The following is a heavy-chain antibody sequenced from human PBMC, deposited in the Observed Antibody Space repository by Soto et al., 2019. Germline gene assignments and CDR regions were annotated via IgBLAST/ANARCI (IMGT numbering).Heavy chain of an antibody. V-gene: IGHV1-8*01. CDR1: GYTFTSYD. CDR3: ARGMYSSGWSHPDY. Sequence: ASVKVSCQASGYTFTSYDINWVRQATGQGLEWMGWMNPNSGNTGYAQKFQGRVTMTRNTSISTAYMELSSLRSEDTAVYYCARGMYSSGWSHPDYWGQGTLVTVSS. D-gene: IGHD6-19*01. J-gene: IGHJ4*02. CDR2: MNPNSGNT.